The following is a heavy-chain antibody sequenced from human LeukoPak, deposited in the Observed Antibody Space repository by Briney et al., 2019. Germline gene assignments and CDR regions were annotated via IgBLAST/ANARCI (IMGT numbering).Heavy chain of an antibody. CDR2: ITSSSSYM. Sequence: GGSLRLSCAASGFTFSSYSMNWVRQAPGKGLEWVSSITSSSSYMYYADSVKGRFTISRDNAKNSLYLQMNTLRAEDTAVYYCAREGGSYGHYYYYYMDVWGKGTTVTISS. CDR3: AREGGSYGHYYYYYMDV. J-gene: IGHJ6*03. D-gene: IGHD5-18*01. CDR1: GFTFSSYS. V-gene: IGHV3-21*01.